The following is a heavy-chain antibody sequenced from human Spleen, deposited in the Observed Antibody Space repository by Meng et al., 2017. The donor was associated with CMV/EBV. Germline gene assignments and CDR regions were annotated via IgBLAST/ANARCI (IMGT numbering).Heavy chain of an antibody. J-gene: IGHJ6*02. CDR2: IYSGGRT. Sequence: GGSLRLSCAASGFTVSSKYMSWVRQAPGKGLEWVSVIYSGGRTFYADSVKGRFTISRDNSKNTLYLQMNSLRVDDTAVFYCARDCSSTSCYYYYYYYYGMDVWGQGTTVTVSS. CDR3: ARDCSSTSCYYYYYYYYGMDV. CDR1: GFTVSSKY. V-gene: IGHV3-53*01. D-gene: IGHD2-2*01.